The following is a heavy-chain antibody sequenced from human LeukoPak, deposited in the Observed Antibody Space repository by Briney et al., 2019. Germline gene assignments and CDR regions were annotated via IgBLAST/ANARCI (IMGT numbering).Heavy chain of an antibody. V-gene: IGHV3-21*01. J-gene: IGHJ4*02. D-gene: IGHD2-2*01. Sequence: GGSLRLSCAASGFTFSSYSMNWVRQAPGKGLEWGSSISSSSSYIYYADSVKGLFTISRDNAKNSLYLQMNSLRAEETAVYYCAREGGDIVVPAAPFDYWGQGTLVTVSS. CDR1: GFTFSSYS. CDR2: ISSSSSYI. CDR3: AREGGDIVVPAAPFDY.